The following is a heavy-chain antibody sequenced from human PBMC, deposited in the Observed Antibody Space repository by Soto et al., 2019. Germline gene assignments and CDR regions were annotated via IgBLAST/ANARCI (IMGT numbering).Heavy chain of an antibody. J-gene: IGHJ4*02. CDR3: TRDQDTFGQAVFDT. D-gene: IGHD3-16*01. CDR2: IKTDGSST. Sequence: EVQLVESGGGLVQPGESLRLSCAASGFTLSSRWMHWVRQAPGKGLVWVSRIKTDGSSTSYADSVKGRFTISRDNAKNTLYLHMNSLRAEDTAMYYCTRDQDTFGQAVFDTWGQGTLVTVSS. CDR1: GFTLSSRW. V-gene: IGHV3-74*01.